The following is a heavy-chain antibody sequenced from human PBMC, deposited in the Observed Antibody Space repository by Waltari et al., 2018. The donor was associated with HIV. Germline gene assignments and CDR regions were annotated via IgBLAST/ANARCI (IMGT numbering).Heavy chain of an antibody. CDR3: ARSRHDYYDSSGYYRGAFDI. CDR2: IYYNENT. Sequence: QVQLQESGPGLVKPSQTLSLTCPVSGGSVRSRDYYWNWLRQPPGKGLEWIGYIYYNENTYYNPSLKSRLTISLDRSKSQFSLKLSSVTAADTAVYYCARSRHDYYDSSGYYRGAFDIWGQGTMVPVSS. J-gene: IGHJ3*02. V-gene: IGHV4-30-4*08. CDR1: GGSVRSRDYY. D-gene: IGHD3-22*01.